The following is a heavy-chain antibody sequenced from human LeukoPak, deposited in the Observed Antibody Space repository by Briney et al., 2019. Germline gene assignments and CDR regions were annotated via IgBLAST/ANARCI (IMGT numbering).Heavy chain of an antibody. J-gene: IGHJ6*02. Sequence: PGGSLRLSCVASGFTFRNHGMHWVRQTPGKGLEWVAFIRYDSSNTYYADSVKGRFTISRDNSKNTLYLQMNSLRAEDTAVYYCARDQAAGPYYYYGMDVWGQGTTVTVSS. CDR3: ARDQAAGPYYYYGMDV. CDR2: IRYDSSNT. V-gene: IGHV3-30*02. CDR1: GFTFRNHG. D-gene: IGHD6-13*01.